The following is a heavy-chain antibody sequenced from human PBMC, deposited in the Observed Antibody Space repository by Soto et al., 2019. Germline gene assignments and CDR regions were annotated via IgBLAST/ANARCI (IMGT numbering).Heavy chain of an antibody. CDR3: ARAPSGYYFDN. D-gene: IGHD3-10*01. CDR2: INTDNGNT. CDR1: GYTFTSYA. V-gene: IGHV1-3*04. Sequence: QVQLVQSGAEVKKPGASVKLSCKASGYTFTSYAIHWVRQAPGQRLECMGWINTDNGNTKYSQKFQGRVTITRDTAASTAYMELSSLTSEDTAVYFCARAPSGYYFDNWGQGTLVTVSS. J-gene: IGHJ4*02.